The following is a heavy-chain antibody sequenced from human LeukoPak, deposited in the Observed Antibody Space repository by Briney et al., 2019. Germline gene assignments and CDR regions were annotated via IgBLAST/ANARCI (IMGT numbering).Heavy chain of an antibody. CDR1: GFTFSSYA. V-gene: IGHV3-23*01. CDR3: AKWIVYGDWGFDY. J-gene: IGHJ4*02. CDR2: ISGSGGST. Sequence: GGSLRLSCAASGFTFSSYAMSWVRQAPGKGLEWVSAISGSGGSTYYADPVKGRFTISRDNSKNTLYLQMNSLRAEDTAVYYCAKWIVYGDWGFDYWGQGTLVTVSS. D-gene: IGHD4-17*01.